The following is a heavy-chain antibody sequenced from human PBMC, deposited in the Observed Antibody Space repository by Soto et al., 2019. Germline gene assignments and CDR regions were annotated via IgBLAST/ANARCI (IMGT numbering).Heavy chain of an antibody. CDR2: ISYDGSNK. D-gene: IGHD6-13*01. CDR1: GFTFSSYA. J-gene: IGHJ6*02. Sequence: QVQLVESGGGVVQPGRSLRLSCAASGFTFSSYAMHWVRQAPGKGLEWVAVISYDGSNKYYADSVKGRFTISRDNSKNTLYLQMNSLRAEDTAVYYCARGGYSSSWFTGGVLDVWGQGTTVTVSS. V-gene: IGHV3-30-3*01. CDR3: ARGGYSSSWFTGGVLDV.